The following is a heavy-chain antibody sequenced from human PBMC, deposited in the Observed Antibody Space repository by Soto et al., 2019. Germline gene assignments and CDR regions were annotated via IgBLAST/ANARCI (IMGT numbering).Heavy chain of an antibody. CDR2: ISGSGGST. Sequence: GGSLRLSCAASGFTFSSYAMSWVRQAPGKGLEWVSAISGSGGSTYYADSVKGRFTISRDNSKNTLYLQMNSLRAEDTAVYYCAKDHGFWGYSSGWYYFDYWGQGTLVTVSS. CDR1: GFTFSSYA. D-gene: IGHD6-19*01. CDR3: AKDHGFWGYSSGWYYFDY. V-gene: IGHV3-23*01. J-gene: IGHJ4*02.